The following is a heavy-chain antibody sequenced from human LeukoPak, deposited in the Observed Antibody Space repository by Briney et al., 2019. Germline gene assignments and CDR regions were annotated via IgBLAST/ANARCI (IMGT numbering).Heavy chain of an antibody. Sequence: SETLSLTCTVSGGSISSYYWSWIRQPPGKGLEWIGYIYYSGSTNYNPSLKSRVTISVDTSKNQFSLKLSSVTAADTAVYYCARCIAAAAPHAFDIWGQGTMVTVSS. J-gene: IGHJ3*02. CDR1: GGSISSYY. CDR2: IYYSGST. CDR3: ARCIAAAAPHAFDI. D-gene: IGHD6-13*01. V-gene: IGHV4-59*12.